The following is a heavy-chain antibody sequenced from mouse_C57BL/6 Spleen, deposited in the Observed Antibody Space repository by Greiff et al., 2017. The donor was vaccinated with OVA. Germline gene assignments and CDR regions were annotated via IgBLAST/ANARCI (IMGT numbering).Heavy chain of an antibody. CDR3: AREDYYGSSYFAY. Sequence: DVQLVESGGGLVKPGGSLKLSCAASGFTFSSYAMSWVRQTPEKRLEWVATISDGGSYTYYPDNVKGRFTISRDNAKNNLYLQMSHLKSEDTAMYYCAREDYYGSSYFAYWGQGTLVTVSA. CDR1: GFTFSSYA. D-gene: IGHD1-1*01. CDR2: ISDGGSYT. J-gene: IGHJ3*01. V-gene: IGHV5-4*01.